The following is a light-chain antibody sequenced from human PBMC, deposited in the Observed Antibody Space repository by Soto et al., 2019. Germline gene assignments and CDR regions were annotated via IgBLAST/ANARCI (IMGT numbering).Light chain of an antibody. Sequence: IERERSAAALCLKQGESATLCYGASQSVSSSYLAWYQQKPGQAPRLLIYGASSRATVIPDRSSGSVSLTDFTLTITPLETDGFVVYSWKQYASPPITIGEGTRLEIK. J-gene: IGKJ5*01. CDR1: QSVSSSY. CDR3: KQYASPPIT. CDR2: GAS. V-gene: IGKV3-20*01.